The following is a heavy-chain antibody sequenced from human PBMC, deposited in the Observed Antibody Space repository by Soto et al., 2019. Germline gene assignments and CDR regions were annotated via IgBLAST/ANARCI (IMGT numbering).Heavy chain of an antibody. Sequence: RASVKVSCKVSGYTLTELSMHWVRQAPGKGLEWMGGFDPEDGETIYAQKFQGRVTMTEDTSTDTAYMELSSLRSEDTAVYYCATVAVVAATSHDAFDIWGQGTMVTVSS. D-gene: IGHD2-15*01. CDR2: FDPEDGET. CDR3: ATVAVVAATSHDAFDI. J-gene: IGHJ3*02. CDR1: GYTLTELS. V-gene: IGHV1-24*01.